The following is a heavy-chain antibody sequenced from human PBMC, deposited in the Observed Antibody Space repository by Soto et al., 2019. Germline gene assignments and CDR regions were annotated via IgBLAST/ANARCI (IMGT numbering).Heavy chain of an antibody. Sequence: QVQLVQSGAEVKKPGSSVKVSCKASGGTFSSYAFNWVRQAPGQGLEWMGGIIPIFGTTNYAQKFQGRVTITADESTSTAYMELSSLRPEDTAVYYCARAPLRYFDSVTPYGMDVWGQGTTVTVSS. J-gene: IGHJ6*02. CDR3: ARAPLRYFDSVTPYGMDV. CDR2: IIPIFGTT. D-gene: IGHD3-9*01. CDR1: GGTFSSYA. V-gene: IGHV1-69*12.